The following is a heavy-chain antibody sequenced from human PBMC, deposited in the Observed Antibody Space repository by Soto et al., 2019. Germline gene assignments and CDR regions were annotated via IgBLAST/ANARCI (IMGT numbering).Heavy chain of an antibody. CDR2: IKPSGGIT. CDR3: AREGRVYASPNWFAP. D-gene: IGHD2-8*01. CDR1: GYTFTSYY. Sequence: QVQLVQSGAEVKKPGASVKVSCKASGYTFTSYYMHWVRQAPGQGLEWMGIIKPSGGITSYAQKFQGRVTMTRDTSTSTVDMERSSLRSEDTAVYYWAREGRVYASPNWFAPWGQGTLVTVSS. J-gene: IGHJ5*02. V-gene: IGHV1-46*01.